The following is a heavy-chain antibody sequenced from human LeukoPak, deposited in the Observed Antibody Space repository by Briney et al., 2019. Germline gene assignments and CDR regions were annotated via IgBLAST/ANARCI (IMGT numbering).Heavy chain of an antibody. V-gene: IGHV4-4*07. Sequence: YPSETLSLTCTVSGGSISSYYWSWIRQPAGKGLEWIGRIYTSGSTNYNPSLKSRVTMSVDTSKNQFSLKLSSVTAADTAVYYCARDNGSYYYYYMDVWGKGTTVTVSS. CDR3: ARDNGSYYYYYMDV. CDR1: GGSISSYY. J-gene: IGHJ6*03. CDR2: IYTSGST.